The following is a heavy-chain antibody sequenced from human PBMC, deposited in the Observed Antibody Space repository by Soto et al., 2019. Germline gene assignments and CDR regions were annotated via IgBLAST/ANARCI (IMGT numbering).Heavy chain of an antibody. CDR2: FSGSGGST. J-gene: IGHJ4*01. CDR1: GFTFTNYA. CDR3: ARGGEATTYFFDY. V-gene: IGHV3-23*01. D-gene: IGHD5-12*01. Sequence: GGSLRLSCAASGFTFTNYAMSWVRQAPGKGLEWVSSFSGSGGSTYYAASVKGRFTISRDNSRSTLYLQMNSLRAEDTALYFCARGGEATTYFFDYWGKGTPVTVSS.